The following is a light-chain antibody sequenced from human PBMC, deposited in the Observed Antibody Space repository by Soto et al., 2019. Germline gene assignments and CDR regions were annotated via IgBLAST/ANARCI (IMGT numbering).Light chain of an antibody. CDR3: QQYEIYPIT. CDR2: KAS. J-gene: IGKJ5*01. V-gene: IGKV1-5*03. CDR1: QTINSW. Sequence: DIQMTQSPSTLSASVGDRVTITCRASQTINSWLAWYQQKPGKAPKLLIYKASSLESGVPSRFSGSGSGTEFTLTISSLQPDDFGAYYCQQYEIYPITFGQGTRLEI.